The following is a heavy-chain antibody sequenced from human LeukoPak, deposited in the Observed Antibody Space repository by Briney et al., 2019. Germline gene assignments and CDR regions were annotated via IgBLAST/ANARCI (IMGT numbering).Heavy chain of an antibody. CDR2: ISSRSSYI. D-gene: IGHD2-2*01. CDR1: GFTFSTYS. J-gene: IGHJ4*02. V-gene: IGHV3-21*01. CDR3: ARDHCSSTSCYYYFDY. Sequence: GGSLRPSCAASGFTFSTYSMNWVRQAPGKGLEWVSSISSRSSYIYYADSVKGRFTISRDNAKNSLYLQMNSLRAEDTAVYYCARDHCSSTSCYYYFDYWGQGTLVTVSS.